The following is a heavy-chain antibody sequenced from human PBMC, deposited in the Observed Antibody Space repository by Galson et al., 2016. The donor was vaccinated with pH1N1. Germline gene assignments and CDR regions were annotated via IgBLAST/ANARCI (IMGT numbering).Heavy chain of an antibody. D-gene: IGHD6-13*01. Sequence: CAISGDSVSSNSAAWNWSRQSPSRGLEWLGRTHYRSKWYNDYAVSVKSRITINPDTSKNQFSLQLNSVTPEDTAVYYCARDGIAAAGIRRDQYYFDYWGQGTLVTVSS. J-gene: IGHJ4*02. CDR1: GDSVSSNSAA. CDR2: THYRSKWYN. V-gene: IGHV6-1*01. CDR3: ARDGIAAAGIRRDQYYFDY.